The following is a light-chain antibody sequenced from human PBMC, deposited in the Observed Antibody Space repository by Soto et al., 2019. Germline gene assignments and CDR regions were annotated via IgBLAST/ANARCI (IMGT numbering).Light chain of an antibody. CDR1: HDINSY. J-gene: IGKJ4*01. CDR2: AAS. V-gene: IGKV1-39*01. Sequence: DSQMTQSPSSLSASVGGRVTITCRASHDINSYLNWYQKKPGKAPKLLIYAASSLQSGVPSRFSGSESGTDFTLTITSLQPADSAAYYCQQTYTTRALTFGGGTKVDIK. CDR3: QQTYTTRALT.